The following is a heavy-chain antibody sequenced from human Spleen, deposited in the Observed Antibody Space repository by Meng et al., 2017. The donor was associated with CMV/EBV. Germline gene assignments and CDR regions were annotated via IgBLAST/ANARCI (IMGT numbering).Heavy chain of an antibody. CDR2: IYHSGST. Sequence: CDVSGGSSSSSKWWSWGRQTPGEGLEWIGEIYHSGSTNYNPSLKSRVTISVDKSKNQFSLKLSSVTAADTAVYYCARNIRGGLRLGAWGQGTLVTVSS. CDR3: ARNIRGGLRLGA. D-gene: IGHD3-16*01. J-gene: IGHJ4*02. V-gene: IGHV4-4*02. CDR1: GGSSSSSKW.